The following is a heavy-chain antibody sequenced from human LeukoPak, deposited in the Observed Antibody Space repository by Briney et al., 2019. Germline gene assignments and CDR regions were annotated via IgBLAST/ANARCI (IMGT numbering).Heavy chain of an antibody. CDR3: ARNVVVPAATILNWFDP. V-gene: IGHV4-4*07. Sequence: SETLSLTCTVSGGSINSYHWSWIRQPAGKGLEWIGRIYTSGSTNYNPSLKSRVTMSVGTSKNQFSLKLSSVTAADTAVYYCARNVVVPAATILNWFDPWGQGTLVTVSS. CDR1: GGSINSYH. CDR2: IYTSGST. D-gene: IGHD2-2*01. J-gene: IGHJ5*02.